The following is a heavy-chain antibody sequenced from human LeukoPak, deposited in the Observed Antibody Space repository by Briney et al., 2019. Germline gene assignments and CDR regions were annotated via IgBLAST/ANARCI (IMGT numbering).Heavy chain of an antibody. J-gene: IGHJ4*02. Sequence: GGSLRLSCAASGFTFSSYSMNWVRQAPGKGLEWVSSISSSSSYIYYADSVKGRFTISRDNAKNSLYLQMNSLRAEDTAVYYCARDAAGSAYFDYWGQGTLVTVSS. V-gene: IGHV3-21*01. CDR2: ISSSSSYI. D-gene: IGHD1-14*01. CDR3: ARDAAGSAYFDY. CDR1: GFTFSSYS.